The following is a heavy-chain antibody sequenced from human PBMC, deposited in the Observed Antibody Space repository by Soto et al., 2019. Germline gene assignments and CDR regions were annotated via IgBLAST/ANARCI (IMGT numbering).Heavy chain of an antibody. V-gene: IGHV3-23*01. CDR2: ITDSGGDT. Sequence: EVQLLESGGGLVQPGGSLSLSCAASGFTFSSYAMSWVRQTPGKGLEWVSAITDSGGDTWHAGCVKGRFTISRDNSKNTLYLQMNTLGAEDAAVYYCAKGSSASRPYYFDYWGQEPWSPSPQ. CDR1: GFTFSSYA. CDR3: AKGSSASRPYYFDY. J-gene: IGHJ4*01. D-gene: IGHD2-2*01.